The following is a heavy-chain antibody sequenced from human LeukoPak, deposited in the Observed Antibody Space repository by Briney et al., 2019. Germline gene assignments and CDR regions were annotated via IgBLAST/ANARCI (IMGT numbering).Heavy chain of an antibody. CDR1: GSSFNTYY. CDR2: IHTSGSA. D-gene: IGHD4-17*01. V-gene: IGHV4-4*07. Sequence: SETLSLTCSVSGSSFNTYYWRWIRQPAGKALEWIGRIHTSGSADYSPSLQSRATISVDMSKKEYTLKLTAVTAADTAVYYCARDIVYLRDEDYGWGQGILVAVSS. J-gene: IGHJ4*02. CDR3: ARDIVYLRDEDYG.